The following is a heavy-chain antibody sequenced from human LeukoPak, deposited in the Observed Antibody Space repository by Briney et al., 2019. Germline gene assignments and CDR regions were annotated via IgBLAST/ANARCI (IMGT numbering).Heavy chain of an antibody. CDR2: ISRSTSSK. D-gene: IGHD4-17*01. V-gene: IGHV3-48*02. CDR1: GFTFSSYS. J-gene: IGHJ4*02. Sequence: PGGSLRLSCAASGFTFSSYSMNWVRQAPGKGLEWVSYISRSTSSKYYAESVKGRFTISRDNAKNSLYLQMNSLRDEDTAVYYCARDKDYALDYWGLGTLVTVSS. CDR3: ARDKDYALDY.